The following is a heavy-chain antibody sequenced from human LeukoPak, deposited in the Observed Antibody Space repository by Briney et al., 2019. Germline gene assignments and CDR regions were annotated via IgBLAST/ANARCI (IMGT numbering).Heavy chain of an antibody. CDR1: GDSVSSNSAA. J-gene: IGHJ4*02. CDR3: AREAVAANVNDY. V-gene: IGHV6-1*01. CDR2: TYYRSKWYN. Sequence: SQTLSLTCAISGDSVSSNSAAWNWIRQSPSRGLEWLGRTYYRSKWYNDYAVSVKSRITINPDTSKNQFSLQLSSVAPEDTAVYCCAREAVAANVNDYWGQGTLVTVSS. D-gene: IGHD6-19*01.